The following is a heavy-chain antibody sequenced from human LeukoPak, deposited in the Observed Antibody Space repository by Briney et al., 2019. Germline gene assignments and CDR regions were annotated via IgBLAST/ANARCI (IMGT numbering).Heavy chain of an antibody. V-gene: IGHV3-74*01. J-gene: IGHJ4*02. D-gene: IGHD1-26*01. CDR3: ARSGGSYQPLDN. CDR1: GFTFSSSW. Sequence: GGSLRLSCAASGFTFSSSWMYWVRQAPGRGLVWVSLINCDGKTTRFADSVKGRFTISRDNAKNTLYVEMNSLRAEDTAVYYCARSGGSYQPLDNWGPGTLVTVSS. CDR2: INCDGKTT.